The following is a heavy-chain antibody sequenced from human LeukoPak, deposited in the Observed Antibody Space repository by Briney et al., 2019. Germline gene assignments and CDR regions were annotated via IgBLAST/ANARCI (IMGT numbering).Heavy chain of an antibody. Sequence: GGSLRLSCAASGFTFSSYAMSWVRQAPGKGLEWVSAISASGGSTYYADSAKGRFTISRDNSKNSLYLQMNSLRAEDTAVYYCARDGSGWSYWGQGTLVTVSS. CDR1: GFTFSSYA. J-gene: IGHJ4*02. D-gene: IGHD6-19*01. V-gene: IGHV3-23*01. CDR3: ARDGSGWSY. CDR2: ISASGGST.